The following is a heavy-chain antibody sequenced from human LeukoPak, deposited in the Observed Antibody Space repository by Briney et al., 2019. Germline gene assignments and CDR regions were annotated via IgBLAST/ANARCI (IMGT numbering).Heavy chain of an antibody. CDR2: ISSSGSTI. V-gene: IGHV3-48*03. Sequence: GGSLRLSCAASGFTFSSYEMNWVRQAPGKGLEWVSYISSSGSTIYYADSVKGRFTISRDNAKNSPYLQMNSLRAKDTAVYYCARDRGGSSSWYFAFDIWGQGTMVTVSS. D-gene: IGHD6-13*01. J-gene: IGHJ3*02. CDR1: GFTFSSYE. CDR3: ARDRGGSSSWYFAFDI.